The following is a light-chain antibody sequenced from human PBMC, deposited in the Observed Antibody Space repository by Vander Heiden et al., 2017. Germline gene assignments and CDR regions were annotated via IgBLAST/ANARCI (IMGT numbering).Light chain of an antibody. Sequence: ETVLTQSPATLSLFPGERATLSCTASQSVSTYVAWYQHKAGQPPRLVIFDASHRATGIPARFSGSGSATDFSLTITSLEPEDFAVYYCQARMNGVTFGGGTKV. CDR2: DAS. V-gene: IGKV3-11*01. CDR3: QARMNGVT. CDR1: QSVSTY. J-gene: IGKJ4*01.